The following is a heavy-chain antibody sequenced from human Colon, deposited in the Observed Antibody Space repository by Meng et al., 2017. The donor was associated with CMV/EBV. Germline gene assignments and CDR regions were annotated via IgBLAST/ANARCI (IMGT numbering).Heavy chain of an antibody. V-gene: IGHV5-51*06. CDR1: GYTFFSYW. Sequence: GESLKISCTGSGYTFFSYWMGWVRQVPGKGLEWMGIIYPTDADTRYSPSFQGQVLISADKSMNTAYLELYNLKASDTAIYYCARGGSGSFNWFDSWGQGTLVTVSS. CDR3: ARGGSGSFNWFDS. CDR2: IYPTDADT. D-gene: IGHD3-10*01. J-gene: IGHJ5*01.